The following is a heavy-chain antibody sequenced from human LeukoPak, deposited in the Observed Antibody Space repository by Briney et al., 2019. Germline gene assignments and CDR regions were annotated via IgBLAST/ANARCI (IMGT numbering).Heavy chain of an antibody. V-gene: IGHV4-4*07. CDR2: IYNSGST. CDR1: GGSISSYY. CDR3: ARDSGTTGEVKFDP. Sequence: PSETLSLTCTASGGSISSYYWSWIRQPAGKGLERIGRIYNSGSTTYNPSLKSRVTMSVDTSKNQFSLKLSSVTAADTAVYYCARDSGTTGEVKFDPWGQGTLVTVSS. D-gene: IGHD3-10*01. J-gene: IGHJ5*02.